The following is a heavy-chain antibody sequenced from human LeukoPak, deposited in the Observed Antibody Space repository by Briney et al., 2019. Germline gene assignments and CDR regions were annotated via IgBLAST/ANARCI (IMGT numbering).Heavy chain of an antibody. D-gene: IGHD3-10*01. V-gene: IGHV1-69*13. CDR3: ASDRTMVRGVIY. Sequence: SVKVSCKASGGTFSSYAISWVRQAPGQGLEWMGRIIPIFGTANYAQKFQGRVTITADESTSTAYMEPSSLRSEDTAVYYCASDRTMVRGVIYWGQGTLVTVSS. CDR1: GGTFSSYA. CDR2: IIPIFGTA. J-gene: IGHJ4*02.